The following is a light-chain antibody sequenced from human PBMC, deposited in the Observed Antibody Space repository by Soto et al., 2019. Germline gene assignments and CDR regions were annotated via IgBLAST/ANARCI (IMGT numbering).Light chain of an antibody. CDR2: EVS. CDR1: NSDVGHYNY. CDR3: SSYTRTTTL. J-gene: IGLJ2*01. Sequence: QSALTQPASVSGSPGQSITISCTGSNSDVGHYNYVSWYQQLPGKAPKLIIFEVSYRPSGVSSRFSGSKSGNTASLTISGLQAEDEADYYCSSYTRTTTLFGGGTKLTVL. V-gene: IGLV2-14*01.